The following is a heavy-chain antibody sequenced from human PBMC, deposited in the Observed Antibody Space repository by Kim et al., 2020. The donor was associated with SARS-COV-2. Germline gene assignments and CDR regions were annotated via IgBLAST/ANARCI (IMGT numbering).Heavy chain of an antibody. J-gene: IGHJ4*01. CDR3: ARVETYSASSVDY. CDR2: IYTRDSAT. Sequence: GESLKISRKGSGYNFITYWIGWVRQMPGKGLEWMGIIYTRDSATRYSPSFQGQVTISADKSISTAYLQWSTLKASDTAIYYCARVETYSASSVDYWGQG. CDR1: GYNFITYW. V-gene: IGHV5-51*01. D-gene: IGHD6-13*01.